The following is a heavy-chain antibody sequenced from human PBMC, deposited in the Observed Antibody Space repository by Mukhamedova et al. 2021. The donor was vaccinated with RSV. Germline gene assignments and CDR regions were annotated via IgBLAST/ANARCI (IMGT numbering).Heavy chain of an antibody. CDR2: ISYDGSNK. CDR3: ARPTTVTRPDTRDQGWYF. Sequence: SSYAMHWVRQAPGKGLEWVAVISYDGSNKYYADSVKGRFTISRDNSKNTLYLQMNSLRAEDTAVYYCARPTTVTRPDTRDQGWYF. J-gene: IGHJ2*01. D-gene: IGHD4-17*01. CDR1: SSYA. V-gene: IGHV3-30*01.